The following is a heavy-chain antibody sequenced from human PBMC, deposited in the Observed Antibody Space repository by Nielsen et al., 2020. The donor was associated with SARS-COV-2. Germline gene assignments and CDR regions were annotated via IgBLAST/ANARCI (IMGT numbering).Heavy chain of an antibody. V-gene: IGHV3-48*01. CDR2: ISSSSSTI. CDR1: GFTFSSYS. CDR3: AKDGIVGATLYYYYMDV. Sequence: GGSLRLSCAASGFTFSSYSMNWVRQAPGKGLEWVSYISSSSSTIYYADSVKGRFTISRDNAKNPLYLQMNSLRAEDTAVYYCAKDGIVGATLYYYYMDVWGKGTTVTVSS. D-gene: IGHD1-26*01. J-gene: IGHJ6*03.